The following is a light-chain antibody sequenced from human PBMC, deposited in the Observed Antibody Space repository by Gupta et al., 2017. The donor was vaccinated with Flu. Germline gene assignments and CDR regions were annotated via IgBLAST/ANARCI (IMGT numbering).Light chain of an antibody. CDR3: QQRSNWPEVT. J-gene: IGKJ3*01. Sequence: IVLTQSPATLSLSPGERATLSCRASQSIRSYLAWYQHKPGQSPRLLIYDAFTRATGVPARFSGSGSGTDXTLTISXLEPDDFAVYYCQQRSNWPEVTFGXGTKVDVK. V-gene: IGKV3-11*01. CDR1: QSIRSY. CDR2: DAF.